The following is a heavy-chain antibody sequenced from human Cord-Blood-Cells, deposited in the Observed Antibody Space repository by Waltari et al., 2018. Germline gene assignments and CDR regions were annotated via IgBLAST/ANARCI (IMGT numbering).Heavy chain of an antibody. CDR1: GGPISSSNW. CDR3: ARREAAGTYFQH. V-gene: IGHV4-4*02. J-gene: IGHJ1*01. D-gene: IGHD6-13*01. CDR2: IYHSGRA. Sequence: QVQLQESGPGLVKPSGTLSLTCAVSGGPISSSNWWSWVRHPPGKGLEWIGEIYHSGRANYNPSLKSRFTTSVDRSKNQFSLKLSSVTAADTAVYYCARREAAGTYFQHWGQGTLVTVSS.